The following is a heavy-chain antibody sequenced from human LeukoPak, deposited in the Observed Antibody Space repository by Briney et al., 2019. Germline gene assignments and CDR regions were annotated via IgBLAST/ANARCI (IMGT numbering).Heavy chain of an antibody. CDR3: ASWGAYYDFWSGYFRFDP. CDR1: GYTFTSYD. CDR2: MNPNSGNT. D-gene: IGHD3-3*01. V-gene: IGHV1-8*01. J-gene: IGHJ5*02. Sequence: GASVKVSCKASGYTFTSYDINWVRQATGQGLEWMRWMNPNSGNTGYAQKFQGRVTMTRNTSISTAYMELSSLRSEDTAVYYCASWGAYYDFWSGYFRFDPWGQGTLVTVSS.